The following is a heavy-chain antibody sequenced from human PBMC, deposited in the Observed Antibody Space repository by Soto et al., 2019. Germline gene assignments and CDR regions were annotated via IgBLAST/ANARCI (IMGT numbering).Heavy chain of an antibody. V-gene: IGHV3-23*01. CDR3: AKDTDYDFWSGYYTFPAFDI. CDR2: ISGSGGST. CDR1: GFTFSSYA. D-gene: IGHD3-3*01. Sequence: GGSLRLSCAASGFTFSSYAMSWVRQAPGKGLEWVSAISGSGGSTYYADSVKGRFTISRDNSKNTLYLQMNSLRAEDTAVYYCAKDTDYDFWSGYYTFPAFDIWGQGTMVTVSS. J-gene: IGHJ3*02.